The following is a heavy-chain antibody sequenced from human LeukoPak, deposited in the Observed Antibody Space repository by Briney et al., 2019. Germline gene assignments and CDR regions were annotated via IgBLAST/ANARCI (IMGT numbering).Heavy chain of an antibody. J-gene: IGHJ4*02. CDR3: ARDIRRYCSGGSCPFDY. D-gene: IGHD2-15*01. CDR2: ISYGGGSA. Sequence: GGSLRLSCAASGFTFGSYAMSWVRQAPGKGLEWVSVISYGGGSAYYADSVRGRFTISRDNSKNTLYLQMNSLRAEDTAVYYCARDIRRYCSGGSCPFDYWGQGTLVTVSS. V-gene: IGHV3-23*01. CDR1: GFTFGSYA.